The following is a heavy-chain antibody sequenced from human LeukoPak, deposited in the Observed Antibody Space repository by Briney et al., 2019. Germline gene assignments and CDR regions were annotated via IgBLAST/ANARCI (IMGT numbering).Heavy chain of an antibody. CDR3: ARWPMTDLTFNV. CDR1: GGSISNHY. CDR2: IFSSGST. V-gene: IGHV4-59*11. D-gene: IGHD2-21*02. J-gene: IGHJ3*01. Sequence: SETLSLTCTVSGGSISNHYWTWIRQPPGKGLEWIGYIFSSGSTTHNPSLKSRLTISVDTSKNQFSLKLSSVTAADTAVYFCARWPMTDLTFNVWGQGTMVTVSS.